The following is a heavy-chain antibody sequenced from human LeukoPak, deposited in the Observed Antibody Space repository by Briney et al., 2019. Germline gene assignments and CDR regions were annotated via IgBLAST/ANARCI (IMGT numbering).Heavy chain of an antibody. CDR1: GYTFTSYS. Sequence: ASVKVSCKPSGYTFTSYSITWVRQAPGQGLEWMGWINAYTGNTNYAQKLQGRVTMTTDTSTSTAYMELRSLRSDDTAVYYCARVGYGDYSFEYWGQGTLVTVSS. J-gene: IGHJ4*02. V-gene: IGHV1-18*01. CDR3: ARVGYGDYSFEY. CDR2: INAYTGNT. D-gene: IGHD4-17*01.